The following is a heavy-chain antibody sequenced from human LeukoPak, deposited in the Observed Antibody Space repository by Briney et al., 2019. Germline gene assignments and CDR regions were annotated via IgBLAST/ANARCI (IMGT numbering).Heavy chain of an antibody. V-gene: IGHV3-7*01. CDR1: GFTFSSQW. J-gene: IGHJ5*02. Sequence: GGSLRLSCAASGFTFSSQWMSWVRQAPGKGLEWVANIKEDGSEKSYVDSVKGRFTISRDNAKNSLYLQMNSLRAEDTAVYYCAREMLAGSGSYYAERWFDPWGQGTLVTVSS. CDR3: AREMLAGSGSYYAERWFDP. CDR2: IKEDGSEK. D-gene: IGHD3-10*01.